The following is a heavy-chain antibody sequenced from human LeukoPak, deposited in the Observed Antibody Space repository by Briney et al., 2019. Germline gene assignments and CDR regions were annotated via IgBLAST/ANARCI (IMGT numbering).Heavy chain of an antibody. CDR2: IYYSGST. CDR3: ARLRYCSSTSCYFRPGYFDY. V-gene: IGHV4-61*08. J-gene: IGHJ4*02. Sequence: SEALSLTCTVSGGSISSGGYYWSWIRQHPGKGLEWIGYIYYSGSTNYNPSLKSRVTISVDTSKNQFSLKLSSVTAADTAVYYCARLRYCSSTSCYFRPGYFDYWGQGTLVTVSS. CDR1: GGSISSGGYY. D-gene: IGHD2-2*01.